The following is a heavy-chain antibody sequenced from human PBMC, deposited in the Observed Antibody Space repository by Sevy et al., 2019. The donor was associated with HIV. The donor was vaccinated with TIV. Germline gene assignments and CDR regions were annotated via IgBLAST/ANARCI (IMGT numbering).Heavy chain of an antibody. CDR3: ARDLPPSATTVAHFDY. V-gene: IGHV3-48*03. J-gene: IGHJ4*02. CDR2: ISQSGSTT. D-gene: IGHD4-17*01. CDR1: GFTFSSYE. Sequence: GGCLRLSCAASGFTFSSYEMNWVRQAPGKGLEWVSYISQSGSTTYSDSVKGRFTIFRDNVKNSVYLQMNNLRAEDTALYYCARDLPPSATTVAHFDYWGQGTLVTVSS.